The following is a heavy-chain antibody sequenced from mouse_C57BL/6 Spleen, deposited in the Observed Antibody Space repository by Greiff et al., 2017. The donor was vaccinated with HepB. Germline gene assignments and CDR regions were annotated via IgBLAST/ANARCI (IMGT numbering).Heavy chain of an antibody. CDR3: ARRAGNSSGVGAMDY. D-gene: IGHD3-2*02. Sequence: QVTLKVSGPGILQSSQTLSLTCSFSGFSLSTSGMGVSWIRQPSGKVLKWLAHISWDDDKRYNPSLKSRPTISKDTSRNQVFLKITSVDTADTATYYCARRAGNSSGVGAMDYWGQGTSVTVSS. V-gene: IGHV8-12*01. CDR2: ISWDDDK. CDR1: GFSLSTSGMG. J-gene: IGHJ4*01.